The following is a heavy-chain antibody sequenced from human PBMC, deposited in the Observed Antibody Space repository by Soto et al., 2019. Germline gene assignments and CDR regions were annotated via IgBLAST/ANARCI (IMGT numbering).Heavy chain of an antibody. V-gene: IGHV1-69*06. CDR3: ARRDTSGFLRYFDN. J-gene: IGHJ4*02. D-gene: IGHD3-3*01. CDR2: IVPNVGTV. CDR1: GGTLSSFINYP. Sequence: RASVKVSCKAPGGTLSSFINYPINWVRQAPGQGLEWMGGIVPNVGTVNYAQKFQGRVTITADKSTGTAYMEVSSLRSEDTALYYCARRDTSGFLRYFDNWGQGTLVTVSS.